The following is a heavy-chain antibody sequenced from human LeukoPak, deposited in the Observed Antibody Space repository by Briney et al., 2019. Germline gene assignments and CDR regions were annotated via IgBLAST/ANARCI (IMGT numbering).Heavy chain of an antibody. CDR3: AYRRNFDY. CDR1: GGSISRYY. V-gene: IGHV4-4*09. Sequence: SETLSLTCIVSGGSISRYYWSWLRQPPGKGLEWIGYVYSSGSTTYDPSLKSRVTISLDTSRNQFSLKLTSVTAADTAVYYCAYRRNFDYWGQGTLVTVSS. CDR2: VYSSGST. J-gene: IGHJ4*02.